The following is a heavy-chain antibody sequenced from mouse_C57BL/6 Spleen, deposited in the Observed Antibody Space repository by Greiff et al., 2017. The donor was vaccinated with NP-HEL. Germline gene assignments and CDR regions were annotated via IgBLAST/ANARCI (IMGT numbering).Heavy chain of an antibody. J-gene: IGHJ1*03. V-gene: IGHV1-64*01. Sequence: VQLQQPGAELVKPGASVKLSCKASGYTFTSYWMHWVKQRPGQGLEWIGMIHPNSGSTNYNEKFKSKATLTVDKSSSTAYMQLSSLTSEDSAVYYCAKPYGSSPHWYFDVWGTGTTVTVSS. CDR2: IHPNSGST. CDR1: GYTFTSYW. D-gene: IGHD1-1*01. CDR3: AKPYGSSPHWYFDV.